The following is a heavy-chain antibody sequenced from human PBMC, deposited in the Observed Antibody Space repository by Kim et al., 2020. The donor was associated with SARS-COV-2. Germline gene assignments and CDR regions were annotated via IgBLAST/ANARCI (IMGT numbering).Heavy chain of an antibody. D-gene: IGHD6-19*01. Sequence: GESLKISCKGSGYSFTSYWIGWVRQMPGKGLEWMGIIYPGDSDTRYSPSFQGQVTISADKSISTAYLQWSSLKASDTAMYYCARPSSGWYSYYYGMDVWGQGTTVTVSS. J-gene: IGHJ6*02. CDR2: IYPGDSDT. CDR1: GYSFTSYW. CDR3: ARPSSGWYSYYYGMDV. V-gene: IGHV5-51*01.